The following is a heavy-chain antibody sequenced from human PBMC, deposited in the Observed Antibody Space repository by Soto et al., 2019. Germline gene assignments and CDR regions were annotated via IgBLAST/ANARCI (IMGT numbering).Heavy chain of an antibody. D-gene: IGHD2-21*01. Sequence: EVQLVESGGGLVQPGGSLRLSCAASGFTFSNYEMHWVRQVTGKGLEWVSGIGTAGDTKCVGSVKGRFTISRDNAKNSLYLQMNSLRAEDTAVYYCAGRRQVINDYYGLADWGQGTTVIVSS. CDR3: AGRRQVINDYYGLAD. CDR2: IGTAGDT. V-gene: IGHV3-13*01. CDR1: GFTFSNYE. J-gene: IGHJ6*02.